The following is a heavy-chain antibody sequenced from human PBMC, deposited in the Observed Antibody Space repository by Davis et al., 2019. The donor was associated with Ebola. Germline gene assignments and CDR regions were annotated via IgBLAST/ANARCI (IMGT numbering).Heavy chain of an antibody. J-gene: IGHJ5*02. Sequence: ASVKVSCKASGYTFTSYGISWVRQAPGQGLEWMGWINAGNGNTKYSQKFQGRVTITRDTSASTAYMELSSLRSEDTAVYYCARDRLYSSSWYSPRTDNWFDPWGQGTLVTVSS. CDR3: ARDRLYSSSWYSPRTDNWFDP. V-gene: IGHV1-3*01. CDR1: GYTFTSYG. CDR2: INAGNGNT. D-gene: IGHD6-13*01.